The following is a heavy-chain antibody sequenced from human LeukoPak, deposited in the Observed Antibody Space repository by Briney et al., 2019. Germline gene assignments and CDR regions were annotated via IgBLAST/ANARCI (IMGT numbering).Heavy chain of an antibody. D-gene: IGHD5-12*01. J-gene: IGHJ5*02. V-gene: IGHV1-8*01. CDR3: ARVPVEATITYWFDP. CDR2: MNPNSGNT. Sequence: GASVKVSCKASGYTFTSYDINWVRQATGQGLEWMGWMNPNSGNTGYAQKFQGRVTMTRNTSISTAYMELSSLRSEDTAVYYCARVPVEATITYWFDPWGQGTLVTVSS. CDR1: GYTFTSYD.